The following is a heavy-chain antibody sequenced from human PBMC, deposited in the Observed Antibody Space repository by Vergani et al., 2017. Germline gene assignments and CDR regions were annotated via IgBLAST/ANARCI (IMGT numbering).Heavy chain of an antibody. D-gene: IGHD4-17*01. J-gene: IGHJ4*02. CDR2: ISGSGGST. Sequence: VQLQESGPGLVKPSQTLSLTCTVSGGSISSGGYYWSWIRQHPGKGLEWVSAISGSGGSTYYADSVKGRFTISRDNSKNTLYLQMNSLRAEDTAVYYCAKDQYGDYAPPHYWGQGTLVTVSS. V-gene: IGHV3-23*01. CDR3: AKDQYGDYAPPHY. CDR1: GGSISSGGYY.